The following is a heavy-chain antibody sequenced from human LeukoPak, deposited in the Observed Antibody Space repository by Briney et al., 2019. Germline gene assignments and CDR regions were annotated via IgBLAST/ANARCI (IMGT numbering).Heavy chain of an antibody. J-gene: IGHJ4*02. D-gene: IGHD1-26*01. CDR3: ARGSSGSLLVDFDY. Sequence: ASVKVSCKASGYIFTSYAMNWVRQAPGQGLEWMGGINTSTGNPTYAQGFTGRCVFSLDTSVSTAYLQISSLKAEDTAVYYCARGSSGSLLVDFDYWGQGTLVTVSS. CDR2: INTSTGNP. CDR1: GYIFTSYA. V-gene: IGHV7-4-1*02.